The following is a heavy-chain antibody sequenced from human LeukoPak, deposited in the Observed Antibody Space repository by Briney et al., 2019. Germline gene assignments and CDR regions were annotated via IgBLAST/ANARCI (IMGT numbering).Heavy chain of an antibody. CDR1: GYTFSICG. CDR3: ARDHKGYYDSSGYYFGSNY. V-gene: IGHV1-18*01. Sequence: ASVKVSCKASGYTFSICGITWVRQAPGQGLEWMGWISTYNGNTNYAQKLQGRVTMTTDTSTSTAYMELRSLRSDDTAVYYCARDHKGYYDSSGYYFGSNYWGQGTLVTVSS. CDR2: ISTYNGNT. J-gene: IGHJ4*02. D-gene: IGHD3-22*01.